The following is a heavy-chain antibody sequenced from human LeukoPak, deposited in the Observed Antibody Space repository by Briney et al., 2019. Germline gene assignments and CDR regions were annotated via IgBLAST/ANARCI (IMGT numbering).Heavy chain of an antibody. D-gene: IGHD5-24*01. CDR2: IYHSGST. CDR1: GGSISSGGYS. Sequence: PSETLSLTCAVSGGSISSGGYSWSWIRQPPGKGLEWIGYIYHSGSTYYNPSLKSRVTISVDRSKNQFSLKLSSVTAADTAVYYCAREVEEGFHFDYWGQGTLVTVSS. CDR3: AREVEEGFHFDY. V-gene: IGHV4-30-2*01. J-gene: IGHJ4*02.